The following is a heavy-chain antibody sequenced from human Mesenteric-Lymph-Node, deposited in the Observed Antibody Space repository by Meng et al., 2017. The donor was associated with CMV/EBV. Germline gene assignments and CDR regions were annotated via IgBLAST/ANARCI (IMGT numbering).Heavy chain of an antibody. CDR1: GFTFSSRW. Sequence: GESLKISCVVTGFTFSSRWMSWVRQAPEKGLEWVATIKDDGSQKYYMDSVKGRFTISRDNAKNSLYLEMNSLRAEDTAVYYCARDYHYWGQGTLVTVSS. CDR2: IKDDGSQK. CDR3: ARDYHY. V-gene: IGHV3-7*01. D-gene: IGHD3-16*02. J-gene: IGHJ4*02.